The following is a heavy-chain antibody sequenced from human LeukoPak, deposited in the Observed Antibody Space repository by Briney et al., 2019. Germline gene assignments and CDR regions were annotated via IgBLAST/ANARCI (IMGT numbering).Heavy chain of an antibody. V-gene: IGHV1-2*04. CDR2: INPNSGGT. CDR3: ARGGSSTTSDAFDI. J-gene: IGHJ3*02. CDR1: GYTFTGYY. D-gene: IGHD2-2*01. Sequence: ASVKVSCKASGYTFTGYYMHWVRQAPGQGLEWMGWINPNSGGTNYAQKFQGWVTMTRDTSISTAYMELSRLRSDDTAVYYCARGGSSTTSDAFDIWGQGTMVTVSS.